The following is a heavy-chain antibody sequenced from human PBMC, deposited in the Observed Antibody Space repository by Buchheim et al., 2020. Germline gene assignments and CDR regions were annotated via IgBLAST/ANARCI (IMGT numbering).Heavy chain of an antibody. CDR3: ARGRNNGNDGADY. CDR1: GYIFSDNA. V-gene: IGHV1-3*04. Sequence: QVHLVQSGAEVKKPGASVKVSCKASGYIFSDNAMHWVRQAPGQRLEWMGWISTGNGDTKYSQKFQDRVTITRDTSATTAYMELSSLRSEDTAVYYCARGRNNGNDGADYWGQGTL. J-gene: IGHJ4*02. CDR2: ISTGNGDT. D-gene: IGHD1-1*01.